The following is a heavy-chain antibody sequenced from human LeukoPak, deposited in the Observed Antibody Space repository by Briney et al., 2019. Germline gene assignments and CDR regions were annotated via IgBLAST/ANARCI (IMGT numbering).Heavy chain of an antibody. CDR1: GGTFSNYA. Sequence: ASVKVSCKASGGTFSNYAFNWVRQAPGQGLEWVGRVIPIHGMTDYAQKFQGRVTITTDESTSTAYMELSSLRSEDTAVYYCAREGSSGYSFEYFQHWGQGTLVTVSS. J-gene: IGHJ1*01. CDR2: VIPIHGMT. V-gene: IGHV1-69*04. D-gene: IGHD3-22*01. CDR3: AREGSSGYSFEYFQH.